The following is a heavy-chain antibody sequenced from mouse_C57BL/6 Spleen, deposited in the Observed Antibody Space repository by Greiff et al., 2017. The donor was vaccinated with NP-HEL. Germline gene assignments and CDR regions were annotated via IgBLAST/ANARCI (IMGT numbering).Heavy chain of an antibody. D-gene: IGHD2-1*01. CDR2: INPGSGGT. V-gene: IGHV1-54*01. J-gene: IGHJ1*03. Sequence: VQLQQSGAELVRPGTSVKVSCKASGYAFTNYLIEWVKQRPGQGLEWIGVINPGSGGTNYNEKFKGKATLTADKSSSTAYMQLSSLTSEDSAVYFCARPYGNYYWYFDVWGTGTTVTVSS. CDR1: GYAFTNYL. CDR3: ARPYGNYYWYFDV.